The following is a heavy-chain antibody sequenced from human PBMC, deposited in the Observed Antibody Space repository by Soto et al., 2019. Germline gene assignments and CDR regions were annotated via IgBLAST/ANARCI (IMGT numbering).Heavy chain of an antibody. CDR1: GFTVSNNY. V-gene: IGHV3-53*03. CDR2: IYSGGST. J-gene: IGHJ6*02. Sequence: PGGSLRLSCAASGFTVSNNYISWVRQPPGKGLEWVSLIYSGGSTYYADSVKGRFTLSRDNSKNTVYLQMNSLRAEDTAVYYCARAEWGSSYTQYYYALDAWGQGTTVTVSS. D-gene: IGHD6-13*01. CDR3: ARAEWGSSYTQYYYALDA.